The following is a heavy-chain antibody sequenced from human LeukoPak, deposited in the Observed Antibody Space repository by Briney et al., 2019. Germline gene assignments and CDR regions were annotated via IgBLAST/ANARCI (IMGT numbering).Heavy chain of an antibody. D-gene: IGHD2/OR15-2a*01. Sequence: SGGSLRLSYAGSGFSFRSFALHWVRQAPGKGLGGVAVILHEGSKRYYADSVKGRFTISRDNSKNTLYLQMNSLRSEATAVDYCVREGHLRGEDQLLSDYYYYYMDVWAKGQRSPSP. CDR1: GFSFRSFA. CDR2: ILHEGSKR. J-gene: IGHJ6*03. V-gene: IGHV3-30*04. CDR3: VREGHLRGEDQLLSDYYYYYMDV.